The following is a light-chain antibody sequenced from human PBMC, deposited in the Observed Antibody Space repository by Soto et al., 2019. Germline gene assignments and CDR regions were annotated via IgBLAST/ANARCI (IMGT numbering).Light chain of an antibody. CDR2: AVS. CDR3: QQYNKWPLT. CDR1: QSVSSN. V-gene: IGKV3-15*01. J-gene: IGKJ1*01. Sequence: EIMMTQSPGTLSASPGERATLSCRASQSVSSNLAWYQQKPGQAPRLLIYAVSTRATGTPARFSGSGSGTEFTLTISSLQSEDFAVYYCQQYNKWPLTFGQGTKVAIK.